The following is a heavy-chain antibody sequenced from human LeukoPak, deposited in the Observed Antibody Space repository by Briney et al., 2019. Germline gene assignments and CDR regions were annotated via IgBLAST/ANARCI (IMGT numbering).Heavy chain of an antibody. CDR1: GGSFSGYY. Sequence: SETLSLTCAVYGGSFSGYYWSWIRQPPGKGLEWIGEINHSGSTNYNPSLKSRVTISVDTSKNQFSLKLSSVTAADTAVYYCARDDYGGYIDYWGQGTLVTVSS. D-gene: IGHD4-23*01. V-gene: IGHV4-34*01. J-gene: IGHJ4*02. CDR3: ARDDYGGYIDY. CDR2: INHSGST.